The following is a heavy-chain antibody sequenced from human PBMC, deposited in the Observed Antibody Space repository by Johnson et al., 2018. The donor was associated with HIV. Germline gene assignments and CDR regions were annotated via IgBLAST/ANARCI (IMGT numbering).Heavy chain of an antibody. J-gene: IGHJ3*02. CDR1: GFTFSSYD. V-gene: IGHV3-13*01. CDR2: IGTAGDT. D-gene: IGHD3-22*01. CDR3: AGQEGSGYYGGAFDI. Sequence: VQLVESGGGLVQPGGSLRLSCAASGFTFSSYDMHWVRQATGKGLEWVSAIGTAGDTYYPGSVKGRFTISKDNAKNSLFLQMNSLRAEDTAVYYCAGQEGSGYYGGAFDIWGPGTMVTVSS.